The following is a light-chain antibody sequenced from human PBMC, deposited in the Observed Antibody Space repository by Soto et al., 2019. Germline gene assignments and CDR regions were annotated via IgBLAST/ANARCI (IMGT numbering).Light chain of an antibody. J-gene: IGLJ1*01. V-gene: IGLV2-14*01. CDR3: NSYSSSNFYV. CDR2: QVT. Sequence: QSALAQPASVYGSPGQSITISCTGRSSAIASFNYVSRYQQYPGKAPKLLIYQVTSRASGVSLRFSGSKFGDTASLTISGLQPEDEVEYYCNSYSSSNFYVFGTGTKLTVL. CDR1: SSAIASFNY.